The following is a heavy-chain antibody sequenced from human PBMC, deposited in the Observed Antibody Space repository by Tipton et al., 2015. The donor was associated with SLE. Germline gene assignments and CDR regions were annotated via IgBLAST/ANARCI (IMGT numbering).Heavy chain of an antibody. V-gene: IGHV4-39*01. CDR2: IYYSGST. CDR1: GGSIGSSSYY. D-gene: IGHD3-10*01. Sequence: TLSLTCTVSGGSIGSSSYYWGWIRQPPGKGLEWIGSIYYSGSTYYNPSLRSRVTISVDTSKNQFSLKLSSVTAADTAVYYCARQGDGSGSYYYAFDIWGQGTMVTLSS. J-gene: IGHJ3*02. CDR3: ARQGDGSGSYYYAFDI.